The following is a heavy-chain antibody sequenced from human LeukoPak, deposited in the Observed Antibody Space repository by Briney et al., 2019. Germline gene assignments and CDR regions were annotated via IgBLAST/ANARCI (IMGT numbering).Heavy chain of an antibody. J-gene: IGHJ4*02. CDR3: AKFNRQYCSSISCYGGFDY. D-gene: IGHD2-2*01. CDR1: GFTLSSYA. V-gene: IGHV3-23*01. CDR2: ISVSGNT. Sequence: GGSLRFSCAASGFTLSSYAMSWVRQGPGKGLEWVSAISVSGNTYHAESVRGRFTISRDNSKNTLYLQMNSLRAEDTAVYYCAKFNRQYCSSISCYGGFDYWGQGTLVTVSS.